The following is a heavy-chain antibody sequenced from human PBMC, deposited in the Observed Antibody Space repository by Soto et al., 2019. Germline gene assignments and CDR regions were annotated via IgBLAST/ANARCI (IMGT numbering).Heavy chain of an antibody. J-gene: IGHJ4*02. V-gene: IGHV3-7*01. Sequence: EVQLVESGGGLVQPGGSLRLSCAGSGFTLSSYWMSWVLQAPGKGLEWVANIKQDGSEKDYVDSVKGRFTNSSDNARKSLYLEMNRLRADDTAVYYCARGLRFQGRVDYLDFWGQGTLVTVSS. D-gene: IGHD5-12*01. CDR1: GFTLSSYW. CDR3: ARGLRFQGRVDYLDF. CDR2: IKQDGSEK.